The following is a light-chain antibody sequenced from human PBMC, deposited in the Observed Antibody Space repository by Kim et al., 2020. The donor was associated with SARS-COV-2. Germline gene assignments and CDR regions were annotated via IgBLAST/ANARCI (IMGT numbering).Light chain of an antibody. CDR2: GAS. V-gene: IGKV3-15*01. Sequence: EIVMTQSPATLSVSPGERATLSCRASQSVSSNLAWYQQKPGQAPRLLIYGASTRATGIPARFSGGGSGTEFTLTISSLQSEDFAVYYCQQYNNWRPYTFGLGTKLEI. CDR3: QQYNNWRPYT. J-gene: IGKJ2*01. CDR1: QSVSSN.